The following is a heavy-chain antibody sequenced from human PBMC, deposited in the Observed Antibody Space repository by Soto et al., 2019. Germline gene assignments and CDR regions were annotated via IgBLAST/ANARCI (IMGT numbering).Heavy chain of an antibody. CDR1: GGSIRSGGYY. D-gene: IGHD3-16*01. J-gene: IGHJ4*02. Sequence: SETLSLTCTVSGGSIRSGGYYWSWIRQHPGKGLEWIGYIYYSGSTYYNPSLKSRVTISVDTSKNQFSLKLSSVTAADTAVYYCASQGGDYGSPATGYWGQGTLVTGSS. V-gene: IGHV4-31*03. CDR2: IYYSGST. CDR3: ASQGGDYGSPATGY.